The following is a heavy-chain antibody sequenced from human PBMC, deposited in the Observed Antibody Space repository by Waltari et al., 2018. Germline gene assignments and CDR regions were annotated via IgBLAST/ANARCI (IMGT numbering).Heavy chain of an antibody. CDR3: ARDVLLGAFDT. CDR1: GLPFNTHA. D-gene: IGHD2-8*02. Sequence: QVQLVESGGYVVQHGGSLRVYCAASGLPFNTHAIHWVRQAPGKGLEWVAAISNDGTKENYADSVKGRFTLSRDNSKNTLFLQMNSLSNDDTAVYYCARDVLLGAFDTWGQGTMVTVSS. V-gene: IGHV3-30-3*01. CDR2: ISNDGTKE. J-gene: IGHJ3*02.